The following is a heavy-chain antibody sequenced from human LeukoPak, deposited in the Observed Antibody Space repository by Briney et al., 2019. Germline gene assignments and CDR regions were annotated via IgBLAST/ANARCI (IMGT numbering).Heavy chain of an antibody. Sequence: GGSLRLSCAASGFTFSDYWIHRVRQAPGKGLVWVSRINTDGSITNYADSVKGRFSISRDNAKNTLYLQMSSLRAEDTAVYYCARDRGPRTGFMVREAYDYWGQGTLVTVSS. CDR1: GFTFSDYW. CDR3: ARDRGPRTGFMVREAYDY. CDR2: INTDGSIT. V-gene: IGHV3-74*01. D-gene: IGHD3-10*01. J-gene: IGHJ4*02.